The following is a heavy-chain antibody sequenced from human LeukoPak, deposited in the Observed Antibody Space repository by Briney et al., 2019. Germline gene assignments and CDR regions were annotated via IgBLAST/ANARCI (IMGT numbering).Heavy chain of an antibody. Sequence: GGSLRLSCAASGFTFSSYWMSWVRQAPGKGLEWVANIKQDGSEKYYVDSVKSRFTISRDNAKNSLYLQMNSLRAEDTAVYYCARAGYSYGRTREPFDYWGQGTLVTVSS. CDR3: ARAGYSYGRTREPFDY. V-gene: IGHV3-7*01. CDR2: IKQDGSEK. CDR1: GFTFSSYW. J-gene: IGHJ4*02. D-gene: IGHD5-18*01.